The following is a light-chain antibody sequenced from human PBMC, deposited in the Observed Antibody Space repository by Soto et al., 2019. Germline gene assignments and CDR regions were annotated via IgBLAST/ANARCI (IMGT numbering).Light chain of an antibody. V-gene: IGLV2-23*01. J-gene: IGLJ1*01. CDR1: TGDVGGYNL. CDR2: EGA. Sequence: QSALTQPASVSGSPGQSITISCTGTTGDVGGYNLVSWYQQHPGKVPXXIIYEGAKRXSXVXXRXSXXXXXXXXXXXISGLQPEDAADYYCCAYAGSPLVFGTGTKVTVL. CDR3: CAYAGSPLV.